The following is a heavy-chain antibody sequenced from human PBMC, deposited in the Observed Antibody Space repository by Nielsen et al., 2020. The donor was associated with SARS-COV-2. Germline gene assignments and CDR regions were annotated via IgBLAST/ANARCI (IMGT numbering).Heavy chain of an antibody. CDR2: INPSGSGT. CDR3: ARVTAEYCSSTSCYEGWWFDP. CDR1: GFTFSSTW. Sequence: GESLKISCSASGFTFSSTWMDWVRQAPGQGLVWVSRINPSGSGTAYADSVKGRFTISRDNAKNSLYLQMNSLRAEDTAVYYCARVTAEYCSSTSCYEGWWFDPWGQGTLVTVSS. J-gene: IGHJ5*02. D-gene: IGHD2-2*01. V-gene: IGHV3-74*01.